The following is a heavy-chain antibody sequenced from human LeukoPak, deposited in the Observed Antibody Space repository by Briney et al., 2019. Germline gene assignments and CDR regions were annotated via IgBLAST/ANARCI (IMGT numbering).Heavy chain of an antibody. Sequence: GGSLRLSCAASGFTFSSYSMNWVRQAPGKGPEWVSSIISSSSYIYYADSVKGRFTIYRDNAKNSLYLQMNSVGAEDTAVYYCATPITTVVTPFTGRGWGQGTRVTVSS. J-gene: IGHJ4*02. CDR3: ATPITTVVTPFTGRG. D-gene: IGHD4-23*01. CDR2: IISSSSYI. V-gene: IGHV3-21*01. CDR1: GFTFSSYS.